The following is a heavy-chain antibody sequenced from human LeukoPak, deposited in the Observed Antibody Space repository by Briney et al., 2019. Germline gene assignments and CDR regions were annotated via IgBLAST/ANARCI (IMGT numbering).Heavy chain of an antibody. V-gene: IGHV1-2*02. D-gene: IGHD1-26*01. CDR1: GYTFTDYY. Sequence: ASVKVSCTASGYTFTDYYMHWVRQAPGEGLEWMGWINPNSGGTNYAQKFQGRVTMTRDTSTRTAYMELSRLRSDDTAVFYCARIRGGNNYHFDYWGQGTLVTVSS. CDR3: ARIRGGNNYHFDY. J-gene: IGHJ4*02. CDR2: INPNSGGT.